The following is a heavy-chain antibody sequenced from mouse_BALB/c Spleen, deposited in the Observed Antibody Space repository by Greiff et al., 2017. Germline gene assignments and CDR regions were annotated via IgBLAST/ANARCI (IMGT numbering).Heavy chain of an antibody. J-gene: IGHJ4*01. CDR1: GFSLTSYD. CDR2: IWTGGGT. CDR3: VRDGGFHYYGSSYEGGAMDY. V-gene: IGHV2-9-2*01. Sequence: QVQLKESGPGLVAPSQSLSITCTVSGFSLTSYDISWIRQPPGKGLEWLGVIWTGGGTNYNSAFMSRLSISKDNSKSQVFLKMNSLQTDDTAIYYCVRDGGFHYYGSSYEGGAMDYWGQGTSVTVSS. D-gene: IGHD1-1*01.